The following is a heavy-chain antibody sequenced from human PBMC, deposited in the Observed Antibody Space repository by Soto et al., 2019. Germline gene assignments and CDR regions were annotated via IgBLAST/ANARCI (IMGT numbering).Heavy chain of an antibody. V-gene: IGHV1-8*01. Sequence: ASVKVSCKASGYTFTSYDINWVRQATGQGLEWMGWMNPNSGNTGYAQKFQGRVTMTRNTSISTAYMELSSLRSEDTAVYYCARAGLDSNYGYYYGMDVWGQGTTVTVSS. CDR2: MNPNSGNT. CDR1: GYTFTSYD. D-gene: IGHD4-4*01. J-gene: IGHJ6*02. CDR3: ARAGLDSNYGYYYGMDV.